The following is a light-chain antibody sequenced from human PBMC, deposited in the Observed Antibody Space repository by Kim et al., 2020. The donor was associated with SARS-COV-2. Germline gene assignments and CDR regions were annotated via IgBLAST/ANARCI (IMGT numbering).Light chain of an antibody. CDR3: LQYNSYPYT. Sequence: DIQMTQSPSSLSASVGDRVIITCRASQAIRNDLGWYQQLPGKAPNRLIYAASSLQSGVPSRFSGSGSGTEFTLTISSLQPEDFASYYCLQYNSYPYTFGQGTKLEI. V-gene: IGKV1-17*01. J-gene: IGKJ2*01. CDR1: QAIRND. CDR2: AAS.